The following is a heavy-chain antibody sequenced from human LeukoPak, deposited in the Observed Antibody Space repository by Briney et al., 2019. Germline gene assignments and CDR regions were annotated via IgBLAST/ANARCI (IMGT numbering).Heavy chain of an antibody. CDR3: GRGLTYYFDS. CDR1: GGSISSYY. V-gene: IGHV4-59*06. CDR2: IYYSGSS. J-gene: IGHJ4*02. Sequence: PSETLSLTCNVSGGSISSYYWSWIRQHPGKGLEWIGYIYYSGSSYYNPSLKSRVIISVDTSENQFSLKLSSVTAADTAVYFCGRGLTYYFDSWGQGTLVTVSS.